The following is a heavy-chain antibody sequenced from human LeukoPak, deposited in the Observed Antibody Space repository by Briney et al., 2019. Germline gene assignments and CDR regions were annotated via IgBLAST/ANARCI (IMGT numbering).Heavy chain of an antibody. CDR3: ARGFFLQLASPFDP. Sequence: SETLSLTCTVSGGSISSYYWSWIRQPPGKGLEWIGYIYCSGSTNYNPSLKSRVTILVDTSKNQFSLKLSSVTAADTAVYYCARGFFLQLASPFDPWGQGTLVTVSS. D-gene: IGHD6-13*01. CDR2: IYCSGST. CDR1: GGSISSYY. V-gene: IGHV4-59*01. J-gene: IGHJ5*02.